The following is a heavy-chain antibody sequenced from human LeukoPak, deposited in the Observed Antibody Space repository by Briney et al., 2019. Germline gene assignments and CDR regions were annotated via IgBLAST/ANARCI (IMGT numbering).Heavy chain of an antibody. CDR2: ISSSGSTI. Sequence: GGSLRLSCAASGFTFSSYEMNWVRQAPGKGLEWVSYISSSGSTIYYADSVKGRFTVSRDNAKNSLYLQMNSLRAEDTAVYYCARAVEDVWRQRTDYWGQGTLVTVSS. J-gene: IGHJ4*02. V-gene: IGHV3-48*03. CDR3: ARAVEDVWRQRTDY. CDR1: GFTFSSYE. D-gene: IGHD3-3*01.